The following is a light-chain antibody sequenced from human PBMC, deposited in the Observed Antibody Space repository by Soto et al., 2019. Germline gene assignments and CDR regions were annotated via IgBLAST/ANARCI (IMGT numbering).Light chain of an antibody. V-gene: IGLV1-44*01. CDR3: ATWDDSLDGYV. CDR1: SSNIGSNT. Sequence: QSVLTQPPSASGTPGQRVTISCSGSSSNIGSNTVNWYQQLPGTAPKLLIYSHNQRPSGVPDRFSVSKSVTSASLAISGLQSEDEADYYCATWDDSLDGYVFGTGTKLTVL. J-gene: IGLJ1*01. CDR2: SHN.